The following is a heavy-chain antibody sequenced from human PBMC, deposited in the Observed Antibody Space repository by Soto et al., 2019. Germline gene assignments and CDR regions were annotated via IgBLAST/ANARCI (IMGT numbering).Heavy chain of an antibody. CDR1: GFSLRDYAVG. J-gene: IGHJ4*02. D-gene: IGHD6-19*01. V-gene: IGHV2-5*01. Sequence: QITLKESGPTLVKPTQTLTLTCTFSGFSLRDYAVGVGWIRQPPGKALEWLSFIYWNDNEYYSPSLRSRLTISKDTSKNPVVLTMTNMDPVDTATYYCAHGSGWLFDYWGQGTLVTVSS. CDR3: AHGSGWLFDY. CDR2: IYWNDNE.